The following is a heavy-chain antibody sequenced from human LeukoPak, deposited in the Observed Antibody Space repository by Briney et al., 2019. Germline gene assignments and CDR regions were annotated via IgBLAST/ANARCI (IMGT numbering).Heavy chain of an antibody. J-gene: IGHJ4*02. Sequence: SQTLSLTCAISGDSVSSNSAAWSWIRQSPSRGLEWLGRTYYRSKWYNDYAVSVKSRITINPDTSKNQFSLQLNSVTPEDTAVYYCARDYYHDSSGYYYGLDYWGQGTLVTVSS. D-gene: IGHD3-22*01. CDR3: ARDYYHDSSGYYYGLDY. V-gene: IGHV6-1*01. CDR2: TYYRSKWYN. CDR1: GDSVSSNSAA.